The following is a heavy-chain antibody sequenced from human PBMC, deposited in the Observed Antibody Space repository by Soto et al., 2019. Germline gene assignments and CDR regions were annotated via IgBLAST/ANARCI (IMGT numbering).Heavy chain of an antibody. CDR1: GGTFSSYA. J-gene: IGHJ4*02. CDR3: ARFYPNSALTGYPLDY. V-gene: IGHV1-69*13. CDR2: IIPIFGTA. D-gene: IGHD3-9*01. Sequence: SVKVSCKASGGTFSSYAISWVRQAPGQGLDCMGGIIPIFGTANYAQKFQGRVTITADESTSTAYMELSSLRTEDTAVYCCARFYPNSALTGYPLDYWGQGTLVTVSS.